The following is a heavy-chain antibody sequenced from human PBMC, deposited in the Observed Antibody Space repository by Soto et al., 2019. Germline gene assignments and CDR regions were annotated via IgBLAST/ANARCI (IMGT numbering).Heavy chain of an antibody. Sequence: EVQLVESGGGLVQPGGSLRLSCAASGFILSSYSMNWVRQAPGKGLEWDSYISSSSSTIYYAESVKGRFTISRDSAKNSLYLVMNSPRDEDTAVYYCARGEGSSDDANWYYSYGMDVWGQGTTVTVSS. J-gene: IGHJ6*02. V-gene: IGHV3-48*02. D-gene: IGHD6-13*01. CDR3: ARGEGSSDDANWYYSYGMDV. CDR1: GFILSSYS. CDR2: ISSSSSTI.